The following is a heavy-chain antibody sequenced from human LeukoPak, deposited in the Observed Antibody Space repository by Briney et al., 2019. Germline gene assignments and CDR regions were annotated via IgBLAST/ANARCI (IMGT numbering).Heavy chain of an antibody. Sequence: GGPLRLLCSASGFTQRRYAVHGLRQAPRKGLECVSYISSGGSRIFYAVSVKGSFNLSRDISKNAVYLQMSSLSGEDTAVYYCVKRGRQGDYAYDYWGQGTLVTVSS. CDR3: VKRGRQGDYAYDY. CDR1: GFTQRRYA. D-gene: IGHD4-17*01. CDR2: ISSGGSRI. V-gene: IGHV3-64D*06. J-gene: IGHJ4*02.